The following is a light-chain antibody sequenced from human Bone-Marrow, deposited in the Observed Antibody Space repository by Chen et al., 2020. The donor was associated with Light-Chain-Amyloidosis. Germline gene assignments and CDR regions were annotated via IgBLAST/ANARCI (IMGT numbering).Light chain of an antibody. J-gene: IGLJ3*02. Sequence: NFMLTQPHSVSESPGKPVIISCTRSSGSIATNYVQWYQQRPGSSPTTVIYEEDQRPSGVPDRFSGSIDRSSNSASLTISGLKTEDEADYYCQSYQGSSQGVFGGGTKLTVL. CDR3: QSYQGSSQGV. CDR1: SGSIATNY. CDR2: EED. V-gene: IGLV6-57*01.